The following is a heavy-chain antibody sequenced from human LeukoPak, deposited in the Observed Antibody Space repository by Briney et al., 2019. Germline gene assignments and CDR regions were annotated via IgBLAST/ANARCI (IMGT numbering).Heavy chain of an antibody. V-gene: IGHV4-39*07. J-gene: IGHJ4*02. Sequence: SETLSLTCTVSGGSISSSSYYWGWIRQPPGKGLEWIGSIYYSGSTYYNPSLKSRVTISVDTSKNRFSLKLSSVTAADTAVYYCARQLRYSSGGGFDYWGQGTLVTVSS. CDR3: ARQLRYSSGGGFDY. D-gene: IGHD6-19*01. CDR2: IYYSGST. CDR1: GGSISSSSYY.